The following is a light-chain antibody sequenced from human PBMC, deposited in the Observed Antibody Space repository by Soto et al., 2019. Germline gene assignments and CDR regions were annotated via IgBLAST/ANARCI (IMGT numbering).Light chain of an antibody. Sequence: EIVMTQSPATLSVSPGERATLSCRASQSVNIYLAWYQQRPDQAPRLLIFGASYRAAGIPARFSGSGSGTEFNLTISSLQSEDFAVYFCQQYDDWLRLTFGGGTKVEIK. CDR1: QSVNIY. CDR3: QQYDDWLRLT. CDR2: GAS. J-gene: IGKJ4*01. V-gene: IGKV3D-15*01.